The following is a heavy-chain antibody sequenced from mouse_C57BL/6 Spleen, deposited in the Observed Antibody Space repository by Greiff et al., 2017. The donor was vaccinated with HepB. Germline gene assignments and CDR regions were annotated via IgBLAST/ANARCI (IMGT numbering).Heavy chain of an antibody. J-gene: IGHJ1*03. V-gene: IGHV1-15*01. CDR2: IDPETGGT. Sequence: QVQLKESGAELVRPGASVTLSCRASGYTFTDYEMHWVKQTPVHGLEWIGAIDPETGGTAYNQKFKGKAILTADKSSSTAYMELRSLTSEDSAVYYCTRGSATVVEYFDVWGTGTTVTGSS. CDR3: TRGSATVVEYFDV. D-gene: IGHD1-1*01. CDR1: GYTFTDYE.